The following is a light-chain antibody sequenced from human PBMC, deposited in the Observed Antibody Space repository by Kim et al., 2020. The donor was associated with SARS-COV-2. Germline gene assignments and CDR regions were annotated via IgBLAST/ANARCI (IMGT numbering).Light chain of an antibody. CDR2: GAS. CDR1: QSVSSN. V-gene: IGKV3-15*01. CDR3: QQYNNSPYT. Sequence: EIVMTQSPASLSVSPGERATLSCRASQSVSSNLAWYQQKPGQAPRLLIYGASTRATGIPSRFSGSGSGTECTLTISSLQSEDFAVYSCQQYNNSPYTFGQGTKLEI. J-gene: IGKJ2*01.